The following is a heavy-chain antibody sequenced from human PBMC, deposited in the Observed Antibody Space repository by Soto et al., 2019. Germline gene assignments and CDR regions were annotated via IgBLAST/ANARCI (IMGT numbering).Heavy chain of an antibody. CDR1: GFTFSSYA. D-gene: IGHD1-1*01. CDR3: ARDRLRYNWSDFPYHYYGIAV. V-gene: IGHV3-30-3*01. CDR2: ISYDGSNK. J-gene: IGHJ6*02. Sequence: QVQLVESGGGVVQPGRSLRLSCAASGFTFSSYAMHWVRQAPGKGLEWVAVISYDGSNKYYADSVKGRFTISRDNSKNTLYMQIHSLRAEDTAVYYCARDRLRYNWSDFPYHYYGIAVWGQGTTVTVSS.